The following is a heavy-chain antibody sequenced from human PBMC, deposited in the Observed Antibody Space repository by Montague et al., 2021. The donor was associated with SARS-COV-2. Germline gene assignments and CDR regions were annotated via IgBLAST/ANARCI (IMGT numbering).Heavy chain of an antibody. CDR2: ICCDGGNK. Sequence: SLRLSCAASGFTFSDYAMHWVRQAPGKGLEWVAGICCDGGNKFDAEAVKGRFTISRDISKNALYLDMNSLRVEDTAVYYCAKNMAAGSLFHWWGPLEYWGPGTLVTVSP. V-gene: IGHV3-33*03. J-gene: IGHJ4*02. D-gene: IGHD3-10*01. CDR3: AKNMAAGSLFHWWGPLEY. CDR1: GFTFSDYA.